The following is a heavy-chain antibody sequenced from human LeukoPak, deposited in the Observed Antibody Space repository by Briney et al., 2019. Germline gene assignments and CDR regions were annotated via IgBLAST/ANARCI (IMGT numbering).Heavy chain of an antibody. CDR2: ISGSGDST. J-gene: IGHJ4*02. V-gene: IGHV3-23*01. D-gene: IGHD1-26*01. CDR3: AKRGAEVGATVAPGDY. Sequence: GGSLRLSCAASGFTFSNYAMRWVRQAPGKGLEWVSGISGSGDSTYYADSVKGRFTISRDNSKNTLYLQMNSLRAEDTAVYYCAKRGAEVGATVAPGDYWGQGTLVTVSS. CDR1: GFTFSNYA.